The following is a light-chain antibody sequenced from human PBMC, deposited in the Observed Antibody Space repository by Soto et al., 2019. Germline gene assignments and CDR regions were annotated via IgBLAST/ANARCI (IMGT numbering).Light chain of an antibody. J-gene: IGLJ1*01. Sequence: QSALTQPRSVSGAPGQSVTIFCTGTSSDVGRYDYVSWYQQHPDKAPKLIIYDVTKRPSSAPDRFSGSKSGNTASLTISGLQADDEADYYCLSYAGSSTRVFGTGTKLTVL. V-gene: IGLV2-11*01. CDR3: LSYAGSSTRV. CDR2: DVT. CDR1: SSDVGRYDY.